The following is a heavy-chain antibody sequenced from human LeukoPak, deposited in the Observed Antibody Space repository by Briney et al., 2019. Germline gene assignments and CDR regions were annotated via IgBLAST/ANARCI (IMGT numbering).Heavy chain of an antibody. CDR2: IYYSGST. CDR3: ARRDSSGWYGYY. Sequence: SETLSLTCTVSGGSISSSSYYWGWIRQPPGKGLEWIGSIYYSGSTYYNPSLKSRVTISVDTSKNQFSLKLSSVTAADTAVYYCARRDSSGWYGYYWDQGTLVTVSS. J-gene: IGHJ4*02. V-gene: IGHV4-39*01. D-gene: IGHD6-19*01. CDR1: GGSISSSSYY.